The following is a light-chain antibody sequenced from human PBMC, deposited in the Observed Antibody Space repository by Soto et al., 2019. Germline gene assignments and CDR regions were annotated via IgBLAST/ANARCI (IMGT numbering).Light chain of an antibody. CDR1: SSDVGDYNY. CDR2: EVS. CDR3: SSYTSTNTLAV. V-gene: IGLV2-14*01. Sequence: QSALTQPPSASGSLGQSVTIPCTGTSSDVGDYNYVSWYQQHPGKVPKLMIYEVSNRPSGVSNRFSGSKSGDTASLTISGLQAEDEADYYCSSYTSTNTLAVFGTGTKLTVL. J-gene: IGLJ1*01.